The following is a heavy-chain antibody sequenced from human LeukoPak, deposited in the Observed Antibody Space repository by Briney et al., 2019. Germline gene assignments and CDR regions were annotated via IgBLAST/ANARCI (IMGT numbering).Heavy chain of an antibody. Sequence: SETLSLTCTVSGGSISSYYWSWIRQPPGKGLEWIGYIYYSGSTNYNPSLKSRVTISVDTSKNQFSLKLSSVTAADTAVYYCARVGAAAGENWFDPWGQGTLVTVSS. J-gene: IGHJ5*02. CDR1: GGSISSYY. D-gene: IGHD6-13*01. CDR3: ARVGAAAGENWFDP. CDR2: IYYSGST. V-gene: IGHV4-59*01.